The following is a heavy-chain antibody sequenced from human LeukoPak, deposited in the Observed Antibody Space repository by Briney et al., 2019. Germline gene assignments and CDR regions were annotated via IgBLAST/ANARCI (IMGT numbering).Heavy chain of an antibody. CDR1: GGSLSDYY. V-gene: IGHV4-34*01. D-gene: IGHD6-19*01. Sequence: PSETLSLTCVVYGGSLSDYYWSWVRQPPGKGLEWIGEINPSGSSSYNPSLKSRVSLSVDTSKNQFSLKLGSVTAADTAVYYCARLPDGSGWSEDYWGQGTLVTVSS. J-gene: IGHJ4*02. CDR3: ARLPDGSGWSEDY. CDR2: INPSGSS.